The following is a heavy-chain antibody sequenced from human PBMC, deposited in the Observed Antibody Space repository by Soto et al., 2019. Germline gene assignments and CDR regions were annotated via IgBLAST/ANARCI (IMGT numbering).Heavy chain of an antibody. CDR3: AKGLVGSTTYFQH. CDR2: ISYDGRDK. J-gene: IGHJ1*01. CDR1: GFTFSSYG. V-gene: IGHV3-30*18. Sequence: QVQLVESGGGVVQPGRSLRLSCAASGFTFSSYGMHWVRQAPGKGLGWVAVISYDGRDKYYADSVKGRFTISRDNSNNTQYLQSDSLRAEDTAVYYCAKGLVGSTTYFQHWGQGTLVTVSS. D-gene: IGHD1-26*01.